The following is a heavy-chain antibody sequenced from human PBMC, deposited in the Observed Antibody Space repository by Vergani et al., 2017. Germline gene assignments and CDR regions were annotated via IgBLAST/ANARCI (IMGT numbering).Heavy chain of an antibody. CDR2: ISWDGGST. CDR3: AIDISGWLEYYYYYLVIDV. D-gene: IGHD6-19*01. J-gene: IGHJ6*02. Sequence: EVQLVESGRVVVHPGGSLRLSCAASGFTLDDYIMHWVRHAPGKGLEWVSLISWDGGSTYYADSVKGRFTISRDNSKNSLYLQMNSLRTEDTALYYCAIDISGWLEYYYYYLVIDVWSRGTTVTVSS. CDR1: GFTLDDYI. V-gene: IGHV3-43*01.